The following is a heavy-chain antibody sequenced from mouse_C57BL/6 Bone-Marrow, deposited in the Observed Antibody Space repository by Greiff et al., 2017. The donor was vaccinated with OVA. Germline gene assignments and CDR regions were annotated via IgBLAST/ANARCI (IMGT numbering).Heavy chain of an antibody. D-gene: IGHD2-4*01. CDR2: IDPENGDT. CDR1: GFNIKDDY. V-gene: IGHV14-4*01. CDR3: TTLFDYDDAY. J-gene: IGHJ3*01. Sequence: EVQLQQSGAELVRPGASVKLSCTASGFNIKDDYMHWVKQRPEQGLEWIGWIDPENGDTEYASKFQGKATITADTSSNTAYLQLSSLPSEDTAVYYCTTLFDYDDAYWGQGTLVTVSA.